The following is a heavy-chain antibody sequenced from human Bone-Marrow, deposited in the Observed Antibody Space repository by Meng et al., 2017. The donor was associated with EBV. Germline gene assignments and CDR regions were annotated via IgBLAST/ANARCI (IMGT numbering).Heavy chain of an antibody. J-gene: IGHJ5*02. Sequence: VTLPQVCAGLLRPSAALSLTCVVDGGSFSGYYWSLIRQPPGKGLEGIGEINHSGSTNYNPSLKSRVTISVDTSKNQFSLKLSSVTAADTAVYYCARRQGYSSSWSTLGRFNWFDPWGQGTLVTVSS. D-gene: IGHD6-13*01. CDR2: INHSGST. V-gene: IGHV4-34*01. CDR3: ARRQGYSSSWSTLGRFNWFDP. CDR1: GGSFSGYY.